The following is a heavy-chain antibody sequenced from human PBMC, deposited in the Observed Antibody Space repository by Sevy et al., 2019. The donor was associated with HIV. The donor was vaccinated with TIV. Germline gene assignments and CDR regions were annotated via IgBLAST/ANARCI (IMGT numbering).Heavy chain of an antibody. D-gene: IGHD2-8*01. CDR2: FSFGGGKI. CDR1: GFAFYAYS. Sequence: GGSLRLSCAASGFAFYAYSMSWIRQAPGKGLEWVATFSFGGGKINYADSVKGRFTISRDNSNNSFYLQMDNLRVEDTALYYCAREGCTRPHDYWGQGTRVTVSS. CDR3: AREGCTRPHDY. J-gene: IGHJ4*02. V-gene: IGHV3-23*01.